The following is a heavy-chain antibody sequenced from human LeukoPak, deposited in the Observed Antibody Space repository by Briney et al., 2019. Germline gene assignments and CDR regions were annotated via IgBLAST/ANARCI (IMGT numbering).Heavy chain of an antibody. Sequence: ASVKVSCKASGYTFTSYYMHWVRQAPGQGLEWMGIINPSGGSTSYAQKFQGRVTMTRGMSTSTVYMELSSLRSEDTAVYYCARVAAEVVGVPGAIGFGWLRRDYYYMDVWGKGTTVTVSS. CDR2: INPSGGST. CDR3: ARVAAEVVGVPGAIGFGWLRRDYYYMDV. D-gene: IGHD2-2*02. V-gene: IGHV1-46*01. J-gene: IGHJ6*03. CDR1: GYTFTSYY.